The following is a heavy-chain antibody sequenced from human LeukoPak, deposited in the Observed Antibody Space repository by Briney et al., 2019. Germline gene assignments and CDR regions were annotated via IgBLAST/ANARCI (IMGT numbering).Heavy chain of an antibody. CDR3: AGELDYYDSSGSLDAFDI. V-gene: IGHV3-11*01. CDR1: GFTFSDYY. J-gene: IGHJ3*02. CDR2: ISSSGSTI. D-gene: IGHD3-22*01. Sequence: GGSLRLSCAASGFTFSDYYMSWIRQAPGKGLEWVSYISSSGSTIYYADSVKGRFTISRDNAKNSLYLQMNSLRAEDTAVYYCAGELDYYDSSGSLDAFDIWGQGTMVTVSS.